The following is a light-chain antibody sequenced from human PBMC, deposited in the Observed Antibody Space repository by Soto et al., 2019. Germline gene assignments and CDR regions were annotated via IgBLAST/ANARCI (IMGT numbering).Light chain of an antibody. V-gene: IGKV3-20*01. CDR3: PQYGSSPLT. CDR2: GGS. CDR1: QSIRSSS. J-gene: IGKJ4*01. Sequence: EIVLTQSPGTLSLSPGERATLSCRASQSIRSSSLAWYQQKPGQAPRLLIYGGSSRATGIPDRFSGGGSGKDFSLTISRLEAEDFSVYYCPQYGSSPLTFGGGNKVEIK.